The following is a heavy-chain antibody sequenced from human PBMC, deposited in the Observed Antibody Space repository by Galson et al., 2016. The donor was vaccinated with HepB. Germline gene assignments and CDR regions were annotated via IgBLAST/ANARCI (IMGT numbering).Heavy chain of an antibody. CDR1: GFIFEDFA. J-gene: IGHJ1*01. V-gene: IGHV3-9*01. Sequence: SLRLSCAASGFIFEDFAMHWVRQAPGKGLECVSGISWNGDNKVYAESVKGRFTISRDNAKNSLFLQMNSLGHEDSALYYCVRDLRGVTRGPLEWWGQGTLVTVSS. CDR3: VRDLRGVTRGPLEW. CDR2: ISWNGDNK. D-gene: IGHD3-3*01.